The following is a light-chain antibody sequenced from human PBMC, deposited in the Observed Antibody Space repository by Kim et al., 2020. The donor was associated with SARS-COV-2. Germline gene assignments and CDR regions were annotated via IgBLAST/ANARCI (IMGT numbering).Light chain of an antibody. CDR1: SLRSYY. V-gene: IGLV3-19*01. CDR2: GKN. CDR3: NSRDSRGNHVV. J-gene: IGLJ2*01. Sequence: SSELPQDPAVSVALGQTVRITCHGDSLRSYYASWYQQKPGQAPVLVIYGKNNRPSGIPDRFSGSSSGNTASLTITGAQAEDEAYYYCNSRDSRGNHVVFG.